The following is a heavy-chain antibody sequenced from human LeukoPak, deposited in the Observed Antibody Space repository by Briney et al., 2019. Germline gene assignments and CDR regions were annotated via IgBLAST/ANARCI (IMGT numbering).Heavy chain of an antibody. V-gene: IGHV3-43D*03. CDR2: ISWDGGST. CDR1: GFTFDDYA. J-gene: IGHJ4*02. Sequence: GGSLRLSCAASGFTFDDYAMHWVRQAPGKALEWVFLISWDGGSTYYADSVKSRFTISRDNSKNSLYLQMNSLRAEDTALYYCAKAKIAAAGPDYFDYWGQGTLVTVSA. D-gene: IGHD6-13*01. CDR3: AKAKIAAAGPDYFDY.